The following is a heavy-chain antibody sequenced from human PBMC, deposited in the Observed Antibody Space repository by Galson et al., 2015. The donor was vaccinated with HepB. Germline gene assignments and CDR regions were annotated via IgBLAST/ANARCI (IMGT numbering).Heavy chain of an antibody. CDR3: ARVPDQNGIGYFDF. Sequence: SLRLSCAASGFSFRSFAMSWVRKAPGRGLEWVSSINWNGGRTAYADSVKGRFTISRDNAKNTLYLYMTSLRVDDTAVFYCARVPDQNGIGYFDFWGQGTVVSVST. D-gene: IGHD2-2*03. V-gene: IGHV3-20*04. CDR1: GFSFRSFA. CDR2: INWNGGRT. J-gene: IGHJ4*02.